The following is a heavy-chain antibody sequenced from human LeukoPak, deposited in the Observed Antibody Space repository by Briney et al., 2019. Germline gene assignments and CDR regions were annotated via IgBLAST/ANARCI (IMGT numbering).Heavy chain of an antibody. J-gene: IGHJ4*02. CDR1: GYTFTSYD. D-gene: IGHD1-26*01. Sequence: ASVKVSCKASGYTFTSYDLNWMRQATGQGLEWMGWMHPNSGNTGYAQKFQGRVTMTRDTSISTAYMELSSLTSEDTAVYYCARGPMVGADGYWGQGTLVTVSS. CDR2: MHPNSGNT. CDR3: ARGPMVGADGY. V-gene: IGHV1-8*01.